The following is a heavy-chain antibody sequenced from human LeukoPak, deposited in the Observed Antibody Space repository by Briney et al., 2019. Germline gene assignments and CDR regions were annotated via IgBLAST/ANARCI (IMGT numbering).Heavy chain of an antibody. D-gene: IGHD4-17*01. J-gene: IGHJ4*02. Sequence: ASVKVSCKASGYTFTGYYMHWVRQAPGQGLEWMGWINPNSGGTNYAQKFQGRVTMTRDTSISTAHMELSRLRSDDTAVYYCRTDRYGDYGDYIDYWGQGTLVTVSS. CDR3: RTDRYGDYGDYIDY. V-gene: IGHV1-2*02. CDR1: GYTFTGYY. CDR2: INPNSGGT.